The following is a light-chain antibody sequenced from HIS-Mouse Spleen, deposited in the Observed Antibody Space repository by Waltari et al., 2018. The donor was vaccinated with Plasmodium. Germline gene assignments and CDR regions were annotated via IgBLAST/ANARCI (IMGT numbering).Light chain of an antibody. V-gene: IGLV2-23*01. CDR1: SSHVGSYTL. CDR3: CSYAGSRMV. J-gene: IGLJ2*01. Sequence: QSALTQPASVSGSPGPSITISCTGTSSHVGSYTLISWYQQHPGKAPKLMIYEGSKRPSGVSNRFSGSKSGNTASLTISGLQAEDEADYYCCSYAGSRMVFGGGTKLTVL. CDR2: EGS.